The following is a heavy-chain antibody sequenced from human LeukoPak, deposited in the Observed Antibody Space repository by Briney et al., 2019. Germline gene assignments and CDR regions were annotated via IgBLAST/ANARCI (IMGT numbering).Heavy chain of an antibody. D-gene: IGHD3-10*01. J-gene: IGHJ4*02. V-gene: IGHV3-23*01. CDR2: ISGGNGAT. Sequence: GGSLRLSCAASGFXFSXXXXTXVXXXPXKXXEXVXXISGGNGATYYADSVKGRFTISTDNSKNTPYLQMNSLRVEDTAVYYCAKSYYYGSGSPSLDYWGQGTLVTVSS. CDR1: GFXFSXXX. CDR3: AKSYYYGSGSPSLDY.